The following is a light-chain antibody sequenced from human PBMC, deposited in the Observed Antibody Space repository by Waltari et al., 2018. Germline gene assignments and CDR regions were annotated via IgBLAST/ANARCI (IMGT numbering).Light chain of an antibody. CDR2: EVS. V-gene: IGLV2-23*02. CDR3: CSYSGSNFYV. J-gene: IGLJ1*01. Sequence: QSALTQPASVSGSPGQSLTISCTGTSSDVGSYHLVSWYQQHPGKGPKLMIYEVSKRPSGVSHLFSGSKSGNTASLTLSLLQSEDEADYYCCSYSGSNFYVFRTVTKVTFL. CDR1: SSDVGSYHL.